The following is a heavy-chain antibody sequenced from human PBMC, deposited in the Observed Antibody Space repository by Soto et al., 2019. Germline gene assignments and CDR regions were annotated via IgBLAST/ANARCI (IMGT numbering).Heavy chain of an antibody. CDR1: GFTYSSDG. J-gene: IGHJ3*02. V-gene: IGHV3-33*01. Sequence: QVQLVESGVGVVQPGRSLRLSCTASGFTYSSDGTHWVRQDPGKGLEWVAVIWYDGSNKYYADSVKGRFTISRDNSKNTLYLQMNSLRAEDTAVYYCARVGYYYDSSGFRDTNAFDIWGPGKMVPVSS. CDR2: IWYDGSNK. D-gene: IGHD3-22*01. CDR3: ARVGYYYDSSGFRDTNAFDI.